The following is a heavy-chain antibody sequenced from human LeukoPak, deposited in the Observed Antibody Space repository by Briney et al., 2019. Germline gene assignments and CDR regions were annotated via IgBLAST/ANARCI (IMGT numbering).Heavy chain of an antibody. Sequence: GGSLRLSCAASGFTFSNAWMSWVRQPPGKGLEWVGRIKSKTDAGTTDYAAPVKGRFTISTDDSKNTLYLQMNSLKTEDTAVYYCTTPRRSYDCYFDYRGQGNLVTVSS. V-gene: IGHV3-15*01. CDR2: IKSKTDAGTT. D-gene: IGHD5-12*01. CDR1: GFTFSNAW. J-gene: IGHJ4*02. CDR3: TTPRRSYDCYFDY.